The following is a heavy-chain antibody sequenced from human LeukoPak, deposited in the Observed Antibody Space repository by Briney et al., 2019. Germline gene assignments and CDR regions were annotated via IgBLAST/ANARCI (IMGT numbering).Heavy chain of an antibody. V-gene: IGHV3-21*01. J-gene: IGHJ4*02. CDR2: ISSSSSYI. CDR1: GFTFSSYS. CDR3: ARAYPPGYSSGWYFDY. D-gene: IGHD6-19*01. Sequence: TGGSLRLSCAASGFTFSSYSMNWVRQAPGKGLEWVSSISSSSSYIYYADSVKGRFTISRDNAKNSLYLQMNSLRAEDTAVYYCARAYPPGYSSGWYFDYWDQGTLVTVSS.